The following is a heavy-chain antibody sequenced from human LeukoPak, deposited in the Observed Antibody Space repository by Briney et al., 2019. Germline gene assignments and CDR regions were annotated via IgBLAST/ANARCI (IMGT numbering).Heavy chain of an antibody. Sequence: ASVKVSCKASGYTFTSYDINWVRQATGQGLEWMGWMNPNSGNTGYAQKFQGRVTMTRNTSISTAYMELSSLRSEDTAVYYCARSLGMVRGVSSHPDYWGQGTLVTVSS. V-gene: IGHV1-8*01. D-gene: IGHD3-10*01. CDR1: GYTFTSYD. CDR2: MNPNSGNT. CDR3: ARSLGMVRGVSSHPDY. J-gene: IGHJ4*02.